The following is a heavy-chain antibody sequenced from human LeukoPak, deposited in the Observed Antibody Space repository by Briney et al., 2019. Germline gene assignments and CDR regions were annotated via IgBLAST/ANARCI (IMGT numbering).Heavy chain of an antibody. CDR3: ARGGVVVVAALNWFDP. D-gene: IGHD2-15*01. V-gene: IGHV4-31*03. Sequence: PSETLSLTCTGSGGSISSGGYYWSWIRQHPGKGLEWIGYIYYSGSTYYNPSLKSRVTISVDTSKNQFSLKLSSVTAADTAVYYCARGGVVVVAALNWFDPWGQGTLVTVSS. CDR2: IYYSGST. J-gene: IGHJ5*02. CDR1: GGSISSGGYY.